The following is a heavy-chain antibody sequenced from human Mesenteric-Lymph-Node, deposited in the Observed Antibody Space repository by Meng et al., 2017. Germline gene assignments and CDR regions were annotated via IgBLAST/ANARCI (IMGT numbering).Heavy chain of an antibody. CDR2: IKQDGSEK. CDR3: ARSTSKYYYGSGSYGWFDP. Sequence: GESLKISCAASGFTFSSYWMSWVRQAPGKGLEWVANIKQDGSEKYYVDSVKGRFTISRDNAKNSLYLQMNSLRAEDTAVYYCARSTSKYYYGSGSYGWFDPWGQGTLVTVSS. J-gene: IGHJ5*02. V-gene: IGHV3-7*01. CDR1: GFTFSSYW. D-gene: IGHD3-10*01.